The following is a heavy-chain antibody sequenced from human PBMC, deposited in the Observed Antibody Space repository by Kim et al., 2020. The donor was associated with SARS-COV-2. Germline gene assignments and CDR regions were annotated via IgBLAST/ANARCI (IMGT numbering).Heavy chain of an antibody. CDR1: GFTFRSFA. CDR2: ISSSGDST. J-gene: IGHJ4*02. D-gene: IGHD1-1*01. Sequence: GGSLRLSCAASGFTFRSFAMSWVRQAPGKGLEWVSTISSSGDSTYYADSVRGRLTISRDNSKNTLYLQMNSLRAEDTAEYYCARGSGDKIKPLLDYWGQGTLVTVSS. V-gene: IGHV3-23*01. CDR3: ARGSGDKIKPLLDY.